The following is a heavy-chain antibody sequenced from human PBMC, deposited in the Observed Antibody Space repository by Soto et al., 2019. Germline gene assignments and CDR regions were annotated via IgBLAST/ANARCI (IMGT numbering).Heavy chain of an antibody. J-gene: IGHJ6*02. CDR3: AREKEIVVVPAAILPHYYGMDV. D-gene: IGHD2-2*01. CDR2: ISYDGSNK. CDR1: GFTFSSYA. V-gene: IGHV3-30-3*01. Sequence: PGGSLRLSCAASGFTFSSYAMHWVRQAPGKGLEWVAVISYDGSNKYYADSVKGRFTISRDNSKNTLYLQMNSLRAEDTAVYYCAREKEIVVVPAAILPHYYGMDVWGQRTTVTGSS.